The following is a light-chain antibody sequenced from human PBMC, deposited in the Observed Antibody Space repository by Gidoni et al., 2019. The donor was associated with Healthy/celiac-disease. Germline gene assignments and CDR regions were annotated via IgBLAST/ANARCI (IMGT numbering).Light chain of an antibody. V-gene: IGKV4-1*01. CDR1: QSVLYSSNNKNY. Sequence: DIVMTQSPDSLAVSLGERATINCKSSQSVLYSSNNKNYLAWYQQKPGQPPKLLIYWASTRESGVPARFSGSGSGTDFTLTISSLQAEDVAVYYCQQYYRTPPTFGQGTKLEIK. CDR3: QQYYRTPPT. J-gene: IGKJ2*01. CDR2: WAS.